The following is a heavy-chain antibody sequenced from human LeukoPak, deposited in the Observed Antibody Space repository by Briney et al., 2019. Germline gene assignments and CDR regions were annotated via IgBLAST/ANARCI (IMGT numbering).Heavy chain of an antibody. J-gene: IGHJ3*02. CDR1: GGSISSYY. CDR3: AREHGMGAFDI. D-gene: IGHD1-14*01. V-gene: IGHV4-59*01. CDR2: IYYSGST. Sequence: SETLSLTCTVSGGSISSYYWSWIRQPPGKGLEWIGYIYYSGSTNYNPSLKSRVTISVDTSKNQFSLKLSSVTAADTAVCYCAREHGMGAFDIWGQGTMVTVSS.